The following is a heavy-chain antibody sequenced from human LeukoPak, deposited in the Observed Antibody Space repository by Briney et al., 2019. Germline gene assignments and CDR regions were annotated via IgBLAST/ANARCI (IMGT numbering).Heavy chain of an antibody. D-gene: IGHD1-26*01. J-gene: IGHJ3*02. Sequence: GGSLRLSCAASGFTFSSYSMNWVRQAPGKGLEWVSYISSSSSTIYYADSVKGRFTISRDSAMNSIYLQMNRLKVEDTALYYCAGEEVGTVSAFNIWGRGTTVTVSS. CDR3: AGEEVGTVSAFNI. V-gene: IGHV3-48*04. CDR1: GFTFSSYS. CDR2: ISSSSSTI.